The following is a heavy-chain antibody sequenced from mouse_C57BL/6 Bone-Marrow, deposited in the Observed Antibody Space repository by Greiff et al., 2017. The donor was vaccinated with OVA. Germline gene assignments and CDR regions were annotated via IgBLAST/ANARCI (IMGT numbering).Heavy chain of an antibody. CDR2: IDPENGDT. D-gene: IGHD2-5*01. Sequence: VQLQQSGAELVRPGASVKLSCTASGFNIKDDYMHWVKQRPEQGLEWIGWIDPENGDTEYASKFQGKAPITADTSSNTAYLQLSSLTSEDTAVYYCTTTYYSNYDYWGQGTTLTVSS. CDR3: TTTYYSNYDY. V-gene: IGHV14-4*01. J-gene: IGHJ2*01. CDR1: GFNIKDDY.